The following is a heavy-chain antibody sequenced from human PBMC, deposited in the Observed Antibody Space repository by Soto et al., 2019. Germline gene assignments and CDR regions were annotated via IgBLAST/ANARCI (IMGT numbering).Heavy chain of an antibody. CDR1: GDSISSYY. CDR2: IYYSGST. CDR3: ARNSGSYVRL. J-gene: IGHJ4*02. D-gene: IGHD1-26*01. V-gene: IGHV4-59*12. Sequence: PSETLSLTCTVSGDSISSYYWSWIRQPPGKGLEWIGYIYYSGSTNYNPSLKSRVTISLDKSKNQFSLKLSSVTAADTAVYYCARNSGSYVRLWGPGTLVTVSS.